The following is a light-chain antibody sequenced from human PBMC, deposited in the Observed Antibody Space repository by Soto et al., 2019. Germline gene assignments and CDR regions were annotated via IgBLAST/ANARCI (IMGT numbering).Light chain of an antibody. Sequence: QSALTQPASVSGSPGQSITISCTGTSSDVGGYNYVSWYQQHPGKAPKLMIYEVSNRHSGVSNRFSGSKSGNTASLTIPGLQAEDEADYYCTSYTSSITYVFGTGTKVTVL. CDR2: EVS. V-gene: IGLV2-14*01. CDR3: TSYTSSITYV. J-gene: IGLJ1*01. CDR1: SSDVGGYNY.